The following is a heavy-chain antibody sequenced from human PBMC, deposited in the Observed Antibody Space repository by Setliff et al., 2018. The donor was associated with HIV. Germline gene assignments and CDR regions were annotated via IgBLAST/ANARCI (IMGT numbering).Heavy chain of an antibody. J-gene: IGHJ3*02. CDR3: AREMSGSYFRREAFDI. V-gene: IGHV3-21*01. CDR1: GFTFSSYS. D-gene: IGHD1-26*01. Sequence: GGSLRLSCAASGFTFSSYSMNWVRQAPGKGLEWVSSISSSSSYIYYADSVKGRFTISRDNAKNSLYLQMNSLRAEDTAVYYCAREMSGSYFRREAFDIWGQGTMVTVSS. CDR2: ISSSSSYI.